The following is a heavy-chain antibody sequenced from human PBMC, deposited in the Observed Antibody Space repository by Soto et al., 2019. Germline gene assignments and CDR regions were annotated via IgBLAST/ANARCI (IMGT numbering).Heavy chain of an antibody. CDR1: GGTFSSYT. Sequence: SVKVSCKASGGTFSSYTISWVRQAPGQGLEWMGRIIPILGIANYAQKFQGRVTITADKSTSTAYMELSSLRSEDTAVYYCATYTAMSLVLDYWGQGTLATASS. D-gene: IGHD5-18*01. CDR2: IIPILGIA. V-gene: IGHV1-69*02. CDR3: ATYTAMSLVLDY. J-gene: IGHJ4*02.